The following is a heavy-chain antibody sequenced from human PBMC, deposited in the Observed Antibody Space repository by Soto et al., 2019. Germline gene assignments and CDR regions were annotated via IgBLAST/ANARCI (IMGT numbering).Heavy chain of an antibody. CDR2: INPNSGGT. Sequence: ASVKVSCKASGYTFTDYYMHWVRQAPGQGLEWMGWINPNSGGTNYAQKFQGWVTMTRDTSISTAYMELSRLRSDDTAVYYCARDQGSVAAAGLDYWGQGTLVTVSS. V-gene: IGHV1-2*04. CDR3: ARDQGSVAAAGLDY. D-gene: IGHD6-13*01. CDR1: GYTFTDYY. J-gene: IGHJ4*02.